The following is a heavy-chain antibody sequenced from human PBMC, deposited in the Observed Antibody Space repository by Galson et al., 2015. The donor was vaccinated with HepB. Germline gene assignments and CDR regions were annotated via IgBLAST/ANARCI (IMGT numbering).Heavy chain of an antibody. Sequence: TLSLTCTVSGDSIRSGGYYWSWIRRHPGKGLEWIGYIYYSGRTYPHPSLESRLTISVDTSKNQFSLKLRSVTAADTAVYYCARASYSGYDDFDYWGQGALVTVSS. J-gene: IGHJ4*02. CDR1: GDSIRSGGYY. CDR2: IYYSGRT. V-gene: IGHV4-31*03. CDR3: ARASYSGYDDFDY. D-gene: IGHD5-12*01.